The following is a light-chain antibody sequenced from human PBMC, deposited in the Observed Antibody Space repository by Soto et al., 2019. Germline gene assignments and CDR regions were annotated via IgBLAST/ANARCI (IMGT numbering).Light chain of an antibody. Sequence: DIQMTQSPSTLSASVGDRVTITCRASQSISSWLAWYQQKPGQAPKLLIFDASSLERGVPSRFSGSGSGTEFTLTISSLQPDDFATYYCQQYNSYSRTFGQGTKVEIK. V-gene: IGKV1-5*01. CDR3: QQYNSYSRT. J-gene: IGKJ1*01. CDR1: QSISSW. CDR2: DAS.